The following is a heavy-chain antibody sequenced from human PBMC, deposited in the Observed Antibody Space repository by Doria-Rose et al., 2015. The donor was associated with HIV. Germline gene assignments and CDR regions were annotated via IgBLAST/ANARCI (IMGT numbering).Heavy chain of an antibody. CDR1: AFNFSNYD. CDR3: AKDRFGAGAYYYGLDV. J-gene: IGHJ6*02. D-gene: IGHD3-10*01. Sequence: CAASAFNFSNYDIHWVRQAPGKGLDWVAVISYDGTNEYYADSVKGRFTISRDNSKNTLYLQMNSLRVEDTALYYCAKDRFGAGAYYYGLDVWGLGTTVTVSS. CDR2: ISYDGTNE. V-gene: IGHV3-30*18.